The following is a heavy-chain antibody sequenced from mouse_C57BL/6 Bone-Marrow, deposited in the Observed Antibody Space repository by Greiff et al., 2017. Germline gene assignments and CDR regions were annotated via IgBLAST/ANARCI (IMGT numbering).Heavy chain of an antibody. J-gene: IGHJ1*03. CDR1: GFTFSDYG. V-gene: IGHV5-17*01. CDR3: ARPLRLLPYFDV. Sequence: EVKLVESGGGLVKPGGSLKLSCAASGFTFSDYGMHWVRQAPEKGLEWVAYISSGSSTIYYADTVKGRFTISRDNATNTLFLQMTSLRSEDTAMYYCARPLRLLPYFDVWGTGTTVTVSS. CDR2: ISSGSSTI. D-gene: IGHD2-3*01.